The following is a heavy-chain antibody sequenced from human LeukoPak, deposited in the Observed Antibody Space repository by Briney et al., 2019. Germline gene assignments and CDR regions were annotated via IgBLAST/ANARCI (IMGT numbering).Heavy chain of an antibody. CDR3: ARGDSSSWYDYYYYYYMDV. CDR1: GFTFSDYY. D-gene: IGHD6-13*01. Sequence: GGSLRLSCAASGFTFSDYYMSWIRQAPGKGLEWVSYISSSGSTIYYADSVKGRFTISRDNAKNSLYLQMNSLRAEDTAVYYCARGDSSSWYDYYYYYYMDVWGKGTTVTVSS. V-gene: IGHV3-11*04. CDR2: ISSSGSTI. J-gene: IGHJ6*03.